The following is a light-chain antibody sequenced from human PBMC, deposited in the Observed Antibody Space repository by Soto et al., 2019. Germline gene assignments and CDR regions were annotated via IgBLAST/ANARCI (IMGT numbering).Light chain of an antibody. CDR1: QDITNY. Sequence: DLHMTQSPSSLSASVGDRVTITCQASQDITNYLNWYQQKPGKAPKLLIYDASNLEAGVPSRFSGSGSATHFSFTITGLRPEDIATYYCQQYDSLPYTFGQGTKLEI. CDR2: DAS. J-gene: IGKJ2*01. CDR3: QQYDSLPYT. V-gene: IGKV1-33*01.